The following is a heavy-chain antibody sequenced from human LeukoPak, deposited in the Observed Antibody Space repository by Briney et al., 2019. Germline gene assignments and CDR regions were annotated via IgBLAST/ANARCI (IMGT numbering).Heavy chain of an antibody. CDR2: IGISSNKI. J-gene: IGHJ4*02. CDR3: AKPPYCSGGSCYSFDY. V-gene: IGHV3-21*01. CDR1: GFTLRSYT. D-gene: IGHD2-15*01. Sequence: PGGSLRLSCAASGFTLRSYTMNWVRQAPGKGLEWVSSIGISSNKIYYADSVKGRFTISRDNSKNTLYLQMNSLRAEDTAVYYCAKPPYCSGGSCYSFDYWGQGTLVTVSS.